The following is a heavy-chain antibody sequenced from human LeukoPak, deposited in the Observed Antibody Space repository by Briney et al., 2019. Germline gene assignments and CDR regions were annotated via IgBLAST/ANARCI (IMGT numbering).Heavy chain of an antibody. Sequence: GGSLRLSCAASGFTVSSNYMSWVRQAPGKGLEWVSVIYSGGSTYYADSVKGRFTISRDNSKNTLYLQMNSLGAEDTAVYYCARGGEDSSGYYYVSYFDYWGQGTLVTVSS. CDR3: ARGGEDSSGYYYVSYFDY. D-gene: IGHD3-22*01. J-gene: IGHJ4*02. V-gene: IGHV3-66*01. CDR2: IYSGGST. CDR1: GFTVSSNY.